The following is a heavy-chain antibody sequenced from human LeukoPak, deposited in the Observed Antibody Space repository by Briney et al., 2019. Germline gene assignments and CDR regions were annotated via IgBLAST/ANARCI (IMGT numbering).Heavy chain of an antibody. Sequence: SETLSLTCTASSGSISSSDHCWGWIRQPPGKGLEWIGTVYYNVITYYNPSLKSRVTISADTSKNQLSLRLSSVTAADTAVYYCARGLRYYDSRDRFDYWSQGTLVTVSS. J-gene: IGHJ4*02. D-gene: IGHD3-22*01. V-gene: IGHV4-39*07. CDR2: VYYNVIT. CDR3: ARGLRYYDSRDRFDY. CDR1: SGSISSSDHC.